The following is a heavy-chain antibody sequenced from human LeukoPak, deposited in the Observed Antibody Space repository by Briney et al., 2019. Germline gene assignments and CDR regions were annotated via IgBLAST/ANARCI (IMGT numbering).Heavy chain of an antibody. V-gene: IGHV1-2*02. Sequence: ASVKVSCKTSGYTFTGYYMHWVRQAPGQGLEWMGWINPNSGGTNYAQKFQGRVTMTRDTSISTAYMELSRLRSDDTAVYYCARDTRYSGYDRFDYWGQGTLVTVSS. D-gene: IGHD5-12*01. CDR3: ARDTRYSGYDRFDY. CDR2: INPNSGGT. J-gene: IGHJ4*02. CDR1: GYTFTGYY.